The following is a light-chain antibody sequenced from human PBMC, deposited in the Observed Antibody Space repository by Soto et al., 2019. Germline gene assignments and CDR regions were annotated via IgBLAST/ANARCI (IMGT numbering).Light chain of an antibody. J-gene: IGKJ1*01. V-gene: IGKV1-5*03. CDR1: QSISSW. CDR2: KAS. Sequence: DIQMTQSPSTLSASVGDRVTITCRASQSISSWLAWYQQKPGKAPKLLIYKASSRESGVPSRFSGSGSGTEFTLTISSLQPDDFATYYCQQYNSYPETFGQGTKVEIK. CDR3: QQYNSYPET.